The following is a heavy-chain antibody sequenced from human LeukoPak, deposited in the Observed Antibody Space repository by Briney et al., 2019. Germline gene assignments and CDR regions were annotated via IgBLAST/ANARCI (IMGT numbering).Heavy chain of an antibody. J-gene: IGHJ4*02. V-gene: IGHV3-66*01. CDR1: GFTVSSNF. Sequence: GGSLRLSCSVSGFTVSSNFMSWVRQAPGKGLEWVSVLYAGGTTYYADSVKGRFTISRDNSKNTVYLQTNSLRAEDTAVYYCAREGTGYFFDYWGQGTLVTVSS. D-gene: IGHD6-13*01. CDR3: AREGTGYFFDY. CDR2: LYAGGTT.